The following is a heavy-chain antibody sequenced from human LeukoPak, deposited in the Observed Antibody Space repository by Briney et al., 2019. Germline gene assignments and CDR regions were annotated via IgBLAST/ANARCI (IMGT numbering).Heavy chain of an antibody. CDR1: GFTFSSYA. CDR2: ISYDGSNK. Sequence: GGSLRLPCAASGFTFSSYAMHWVRQAPGKGLEWVAVISYDGSNKYYADSVKGRFTISRDNSKNTLYLQMNSLRAEDTAVYYCARGYSSGYLEYFQHWGQGTLVTVSS. CDR3: ARGYSSGYLEYFQH. D-gene: IGHD3-22*01. J-gene: IGHJ1*01. V-gene: IGHV3-30*04.